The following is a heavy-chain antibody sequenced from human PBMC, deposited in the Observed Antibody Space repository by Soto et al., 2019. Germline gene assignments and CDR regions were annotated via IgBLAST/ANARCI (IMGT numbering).Heavy chain of an antibody. D-gene: IGHD3-10*01. V-gene: IGHV1-2*04. CDR1: GYTFTRYD. Sequence: ASVKVSCKASGYTFTRYDINWVRQATGQGLEWMGWINPNSGGTNYAQKFQGWVTMTRDTSISTAYMELSRLRSDDTAVYYCARSGDTTTYYYYYGMDVWGQGTTVTAP. J-gene: IGHJ6*02. CDR3: ARSGDTTTYYYYYGMDV. CDR2: INPNSGGT.